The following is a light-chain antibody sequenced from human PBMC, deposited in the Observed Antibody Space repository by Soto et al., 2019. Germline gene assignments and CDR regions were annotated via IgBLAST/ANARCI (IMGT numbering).Light chain of an antibody. Sequence: SYELTHPPSVSLAPGQTARITCGANNIGDQSVHWYQLKPGQAPVLVVYEDNDRPSGIPERFSGSNSGNTATLTINRVEAGDEADYYCQVWDGRSDHFVFGTGTKVT. CDR3: QVWDGRSDHFV. CDR2: EDN. CDR1: NIGDQS. V-gene: IGLV3-21*02. J-gene: IGLJ1*01.